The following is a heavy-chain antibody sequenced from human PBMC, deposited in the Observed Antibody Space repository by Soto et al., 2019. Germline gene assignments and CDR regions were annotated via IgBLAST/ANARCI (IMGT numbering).Heavy chain of an antibody. Sequence: ASVKVSCKASGYTFTSYGISWVRQAPGQGLEWMGWISAYNGNTNYAQKLQGRVTMTTDTSTSTAYMELRSLRPDDTAVYYGARDLAVTSHYAVYNWFDPWGQGTLVTVSS. CDR3: ARDLAVTSHYAVYNWFDP. V-gene: IGHV1-18*01. CDR1: GYTFTSYG. CDR2: ISAYNGNT. D-gene: IGHD4-17*01. J-gene: IGHJ5*02.